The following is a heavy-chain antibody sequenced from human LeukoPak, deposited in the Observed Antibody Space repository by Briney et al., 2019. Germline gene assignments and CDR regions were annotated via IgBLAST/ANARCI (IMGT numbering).Heavy chain of an antibody. CDR3: ARDRAGCSSTSCYPSFPMRRDYYYYMDV. CDR2: IIPIFGTA. CDR1: GGTFSSYA. Sequence: AASVKVSCKASGGTFSSYAISWVRQAPGQGLEWMGRIIPIFGTANYAQKFQGRVTITTDESTSTAYMELSSLRSEDTAVYYCARDRAGCSSTSCYPSFPMRRDYYYYMDVWGKGTTVTVSS. V-gene: IGHV1-69*05. J-gene: IGHJ6*03. D-gene: IGHD2-2*01.